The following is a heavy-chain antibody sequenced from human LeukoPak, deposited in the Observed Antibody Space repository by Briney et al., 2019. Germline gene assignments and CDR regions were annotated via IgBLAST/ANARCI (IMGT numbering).Heavy chain of an antibody. D-gene: IGHD6-13*01. CDR3: ARHLGSSSNADY. Sequence: SETLSLTCTVSGGSISSYYWSWIRQPPGKGLEWIGYIYYSGSTYYNPSLKSRVTISVDTSTNKFSLKLSSVTAADTAVYCCARHLGSSSNADYWGQGTLVTVSS. CDR2: IYYSGST. V-gene: IGHV4-59*08. CDR1: GGSISSYY. J-gene: IGHJ4*02.